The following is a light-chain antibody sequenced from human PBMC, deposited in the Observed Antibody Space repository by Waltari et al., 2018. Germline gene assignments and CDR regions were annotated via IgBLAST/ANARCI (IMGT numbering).Light chain of an antibody. CDR3: CSYAGSSTHVV. CDR2: EVS. Sequence: QSALTQPASVSGSPGQSITISCTGTSSDVGSYNLFSWYQQHPGKATKLMIYEVSKRPSGVSNRFSGSKSGNTASLTISGLQAEDEADYYCCSYAGSSTHVVFGGGTKLTVL. CDR1: SSDVGSYNL. V-gene: IGLV2-23*02. J-gene: IGLJ2*01.